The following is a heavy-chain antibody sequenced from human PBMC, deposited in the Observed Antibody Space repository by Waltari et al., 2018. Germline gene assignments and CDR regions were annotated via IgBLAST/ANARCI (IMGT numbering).Heavy chain of an antibody. CDR2: IYTSGST. V-gene: IGHV4-61*02. Sequence: WIRQPAGKGLEWIGRIYTSGSTNYNPSLKSRVTISVDTSKNQFSLKLSSVTAADTSVYYCAAGERGSYYFDYWGQGTLVTVSS. J-gene: IGHJ4*02. D-gene: IGHD3-10*01. CDR3: AAGERGSYYFDY.